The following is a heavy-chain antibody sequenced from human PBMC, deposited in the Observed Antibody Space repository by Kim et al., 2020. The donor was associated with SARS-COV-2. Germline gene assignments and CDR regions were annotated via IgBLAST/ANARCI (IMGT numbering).Heavy chain of an antibody. D-gene: IGHD5-12*01. Sequence: GREKYYVDSVKGRFTITRDNAKNSLCLQMNSLRAEDTAVYYCALGMATENWGQGTLVTVSS. CDR3: ALGMATEN. J-gene: IGHJ4*02. CDR2: GREK. V-gene: IGHV3-7*01.